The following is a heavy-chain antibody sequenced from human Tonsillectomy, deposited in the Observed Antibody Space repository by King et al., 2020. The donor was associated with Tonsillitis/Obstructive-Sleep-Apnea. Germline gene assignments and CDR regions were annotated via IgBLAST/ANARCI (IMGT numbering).Heavy chain of an antibody. CDR1: GFTFSSYD. Sequence: VQLLESGGGLVQPGGSLRLSCAASGFTFSSYDMSWVRQAPGKGLEWVSGISANGGSTYYADSVTGRFTISRDNSKNTLYLQVNSLRAEDTAVYYCAKDENWYFDLWGRGTLVTVSS. CDR2: ISANGGST. J-gene: IGHJ2*01. CDR3: AKDENWYFDL. V-gene: IGHV3-23*01.